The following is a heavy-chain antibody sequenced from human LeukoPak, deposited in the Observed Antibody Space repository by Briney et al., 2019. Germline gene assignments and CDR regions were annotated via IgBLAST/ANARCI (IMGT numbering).Heavy chain of an antibody. CDR1: GGTFSSYA. Sequence: ASVNVSCKASGGTFSSYAISWVRQAPGQGLEWMGRIIPILGIANYAQKFQGRVTITANKSTSTAYMELSSLRSEDTAVYYCASPHPYCSGGSCYSGFDYWGQGTLVTVSS. D-gene: IGHD2-15*01. CDR2: IIPILGIA. J-gene: IGHJ4*02. V-gene: IGHV1-69*04. CDR3: ASPHPYCSGGSCYSGFDY.